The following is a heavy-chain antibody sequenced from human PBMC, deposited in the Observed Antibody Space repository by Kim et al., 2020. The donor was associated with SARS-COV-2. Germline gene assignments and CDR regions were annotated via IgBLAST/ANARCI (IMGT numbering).Heavy chain of an antibody. CDR3: AKDGQNYYDSSGYYYYFDY. D-gene: IGHD3-22*01. Sequence: GRFTIARDNSKNTLYLQMNSLRAEDTAVYYCAKDGQNYYDSSGYYYYFDYWGQGTQVTVSS. V-gene: IGHV3-23*01. J-gene: IGHJ4*02.